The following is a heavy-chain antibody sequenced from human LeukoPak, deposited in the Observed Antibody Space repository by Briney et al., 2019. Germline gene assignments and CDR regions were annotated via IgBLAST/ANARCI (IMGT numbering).Heavy chain of an antibody. CDR3: ATERYSGSYYII. CDR1: GFTFSSYA. D-gene: IGHD1-26*01. Sequence: GGSLRLSCAASGFTFSSYAMNWVRQAPGKGLEWVGRIKSKTDGGTTDYAAPVKGRFTISRDDSKNTLYLQMNSLKTEDTAVYYCATERYSGSYYIIWGQGTLVTVSS. J-gene: IGHJ4*02. CDR2: IKSKTDGGTT. V-gene: IGHV3-15*01.